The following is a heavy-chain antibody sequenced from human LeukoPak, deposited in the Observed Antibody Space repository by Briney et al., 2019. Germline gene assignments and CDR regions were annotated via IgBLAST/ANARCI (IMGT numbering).Heavy chain of an antibody. CDR1: GGSISGYH. J-gene: IGHJ4*02. V-gene: IGHV4-59*01. Sequence: PSETLSLTCTVSGGSISGYHWSWIRQSPGKGLEWIGYIYYSGGANHNPSLKSRVTISVDTSKNQFSLKVSSVTAADTAVYYCARTSNSGYHDYWGQGTLVTVSS. CDR3: ARTSNSGYHDY. D-gene: IGHD3-22*01. CDR2: IYYSGGA.